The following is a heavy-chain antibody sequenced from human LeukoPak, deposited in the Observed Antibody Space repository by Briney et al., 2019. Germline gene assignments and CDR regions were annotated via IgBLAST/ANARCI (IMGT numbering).Heavy chain of an antibody. D-gene: IGHD7-27*01. CDR2: IIPILGIA. CDR3: ARDINSFTGEDY. Sequence: ASVKLSCKATGRTFTSYAISWVRQAPGQGLEWMGRIIPILGIANYAQKFQGRVRITADKSTSTAYMELSSLRSDDTAVYYCARDINSFTGEDYWGQGTLVTVSS. J-gene: IGHJ4*02. V-gene: IGHV1-69*04. CDR1: GRTFTSYA.